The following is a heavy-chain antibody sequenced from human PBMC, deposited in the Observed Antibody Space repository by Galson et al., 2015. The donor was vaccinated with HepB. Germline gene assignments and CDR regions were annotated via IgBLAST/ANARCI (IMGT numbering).Heavy chain of an antibody. CDR1: GFTFSSYS. Sequence: SLRLSCAASGFTFSSYSMNWVRQAPGKGLEWVSSISSSSDDIYYADSVKGRFTISRDNAKNSLYLQMNSLRAEDTAVYYCVRGSHNWNDDGLADYWGQGTLVTVSS. CDR2: ISSSSDDI. CDR3: VRGSHNWNDDGLADY. J-gene: IGHJ4*02. D-gene: IGHD1-20*01. V-gene: IGHV3-21*01.